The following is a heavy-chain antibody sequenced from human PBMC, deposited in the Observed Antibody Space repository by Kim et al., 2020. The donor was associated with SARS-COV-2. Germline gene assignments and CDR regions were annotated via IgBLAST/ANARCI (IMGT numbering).Heavy chain of an antibody. CDR1: GYTFTSYA. Sequence: ASVKVSCKASGYTFTSYAMHWVRQAPGQRLEWMGWINAGNGNTKYSQKFQGRVTITRDTSASTAYMELSSLRSEDTAVYYCARDRDRLYYYDSSGIIDYWGQGTLVTVSS. V-gene: IGHV1-3*01. D-gene: IGHD3-22*01. CDR3: ARDRDRLYYYDSSGIIDY. J-gene: IGHJ4*02. CDR2: INAGNGNT.